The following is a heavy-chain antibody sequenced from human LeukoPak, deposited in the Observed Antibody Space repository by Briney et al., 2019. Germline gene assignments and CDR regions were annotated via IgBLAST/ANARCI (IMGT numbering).Heavy chain of an antibody. Sequence: PGGSLRLSCTVSGFTISSNSMSWVRQAPGKGLEWVSFIYSSVTHYSDSVKGRFTISRDNSKNTLFLQMNSLRAEDTAVYYCGRQAAPDYWGQGILVTVSS. D-gene: IGHD2-15*01. V-gene: IGHV3-53*01. CDR3: GRQAAPDY. CDR1: GFTISSNS. J-gene: IGHJ4*02. CDR2: IYSSVT.